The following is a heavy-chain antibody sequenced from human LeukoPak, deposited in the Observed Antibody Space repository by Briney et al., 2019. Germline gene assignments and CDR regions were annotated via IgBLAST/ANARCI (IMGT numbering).Heavy chain of an antibody. CDR2: IYYSGST. J-gene: IGHJ4*02. D-gene: IGHD3-3*01. CDR3: ASATYYDFWSGYYV. Sequence: SETLSLTCTVSGGSISSYYWSWIRQPPGKGLEWIGYIYYSGSTNYNPSFKSRVTISVDTSKHQFSLKLSSVTAADTAVYYCASATYYDFWSGYYVWGQGTLVTVSS. CDR1: GGSISSYY. V-gene: IGHV4-59*01.